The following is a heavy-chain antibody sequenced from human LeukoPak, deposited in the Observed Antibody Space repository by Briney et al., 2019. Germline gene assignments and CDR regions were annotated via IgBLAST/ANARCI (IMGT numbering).Heavy chain of an antibody. D-gene: IGHD3-3*01. CDR3: ARDFGVVITPIEY. V-gene: IGHV1-8*01. Sequence: ASVKVSCKASGYTFTSYDINWVRQATGQGLEWMGWMNPNSGNTGYAQKFQGRVTMTRNTSISTAYMELRSLRSDDTAMYYCARDFGVVITPIEYWGQGTLVTVSS. CDR2: MNPNSGNT. J-gene: IGHJ4*02. CDR1: GYTFTSYD.